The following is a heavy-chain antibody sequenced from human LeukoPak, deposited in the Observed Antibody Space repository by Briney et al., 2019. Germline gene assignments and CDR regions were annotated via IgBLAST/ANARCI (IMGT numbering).Heavy chain of an antibody. CDR3: ARGTPSSSGWLYYGMDV. V-gene: IGHV3-30-3*01. Sequence: GGSLRLSCAASGFTFSSYAMHWDRQAPGTGLEWVAVISYDGSNKYYADSVKGRFTISRDNSKNTLYLQKNSLRAEDTAVYYCARGTPSSSGWLYYGMDVWGQGTTVTVSS. D-gene: IGHD6-19*01. CDR2: ISYDGSNK. J-gene: IGHJ6*02. CDR1: GFTFSSYA.